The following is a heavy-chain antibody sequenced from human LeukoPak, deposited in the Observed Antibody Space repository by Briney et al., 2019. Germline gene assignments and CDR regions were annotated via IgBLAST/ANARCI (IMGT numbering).Heavy chain of an antibody. CDR2: IIPIFGTA. Sequence: SVKVSCKASGGTFSSYAISWVRQPPGQGLEGMGRIIPIFGTANYAQKFQGRVTITTDESTSTAYMELSSLRSEDTAVYYCAREYSGYDAYYFDYWGQGTLVTVSS. CDR1: GGTFSSYA. CDR3: AREYSGYDAYYFDY. D-gene: IGHD5-12*01. V-gene: IGHV1-69*05. J-gene: IGHJ4*02.